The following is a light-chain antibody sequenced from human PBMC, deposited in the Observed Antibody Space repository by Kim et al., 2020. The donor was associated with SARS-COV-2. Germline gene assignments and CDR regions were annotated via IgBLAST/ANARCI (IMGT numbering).Light chain of an antibody. Sequence: AAEGDRVHYTCRASQDIRNDLGWYQQNPGRAPKRLIYGASSLQSGVPSRFSCSGSETEFTHTISSVQPEDFATYFCLQHSTYPITFRQGTRLEIK. J-gene: IGKJ5*01. V-gene: IGKV1-17*01. CDR3: LQHSTYPIT. CDR1: QDIRND. CDR2: GAS.